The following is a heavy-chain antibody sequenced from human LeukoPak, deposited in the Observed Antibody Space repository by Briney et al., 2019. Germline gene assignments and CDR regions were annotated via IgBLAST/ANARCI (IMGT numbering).Heavy chain of an antibody. CDR3: ARAGSSGWYDDAFDI. J-gene: IGHJ3*02. Sequence: PSQTLSLTCTVSGGSISSGGYYWSWIRQPPGKGLEWIGYIYHSGSTYYNPSLKSRVTISVDRSKNQFSLKLSSVTAADTAVYYCARAGSSGWYDDAFDIWGQGTMVTVSS. D-gene: IGHD6-19*01. CDR2: IYHSGST. V-gene: IGHV4-30-2*01. CDR1: GGSISSGGYY.